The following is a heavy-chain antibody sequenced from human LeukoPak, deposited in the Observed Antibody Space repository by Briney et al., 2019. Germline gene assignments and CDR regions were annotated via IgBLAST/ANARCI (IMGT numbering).Heavy chain of an antibody. D-gene: IGHD3-16*01. Sequence: ASVKVSCKTSGYRFTNNYMHWVRQAPGQGLEWKGWITTSTGKPTYAQGFTGRFVFSLDTSVSTTYLLINSLKAEDTAVYYCARDASMINFDYWGQGSLVTVSS. CDR2: ITTSTGKP. CDR3: ARDASMINFDY. V-gene: IGHV7-4-1*02. J-gene: IGHJ4*02. CDR1: GYRFTNNY.